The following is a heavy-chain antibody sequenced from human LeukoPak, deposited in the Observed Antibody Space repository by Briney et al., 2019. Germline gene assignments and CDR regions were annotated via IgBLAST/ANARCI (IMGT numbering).Heavy chain of an antibody. CDR1: GFTFSSYA. J-gene: IGHJ4*02. CDR3: AKDADFWSGYYSRFDY. D-gene: IGHD3-3*01. V-gene: IGHV3-23*01. CDR2: ISGSGDST. Sequence: PGGSLRLSCAASGFTFSSYAMSWVRQAPGKRLEWVSAISGSGDSTYYADSVKGRFTISRDNSKNTLYLQMNSLRAEDTAVYYCAKDADFWSGYYSRFDYWGQGTLVTVSS.